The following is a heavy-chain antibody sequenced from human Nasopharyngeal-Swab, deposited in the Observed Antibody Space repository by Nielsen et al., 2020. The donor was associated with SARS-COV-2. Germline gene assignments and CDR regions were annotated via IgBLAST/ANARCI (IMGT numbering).Heavy chain of an antibody. CDR2: IYSGGSP. V-gene: IGHV3-66*01. CDR3: AREMGIAAPWGDYYGMDV. D-gene: IGHD6-13*01. CDR1: GFTVSSNY. Sequence: GESLKISCAASGFTVSSNYMSWVRQAPGKGLEWVSVIYSGGSPYYDDSVKCRFTISRDHSKNTLYLQMNSMRAEDTAVYYCAREMGIAAPWGDYYGMDVWGQVTTVTVSS. J-gene: IGHJ6*02.